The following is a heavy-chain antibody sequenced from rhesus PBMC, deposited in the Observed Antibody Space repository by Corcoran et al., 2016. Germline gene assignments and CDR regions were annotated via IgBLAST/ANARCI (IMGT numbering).Heavy chain of an antibody. CDR3: ARKLIGPAHFDY. CDR1: GYTFTDYY. J-gene: IGHJ4*01. CDR2: VDPEDGEA. D-gene: IGHD2-33*01. Sequence: EVQLVQSGAEVKKPGASVKISCKASGYTFTDYYLHRVRPAPGKGLEWMGRVDPEDGEADYAQKFQDRVTLTRDTSTSTAYMDLSSLSSEDTAVYYCARKLIGPAHFDYWGQGVLVTVSS. V-gene: IGHV1-111*01.